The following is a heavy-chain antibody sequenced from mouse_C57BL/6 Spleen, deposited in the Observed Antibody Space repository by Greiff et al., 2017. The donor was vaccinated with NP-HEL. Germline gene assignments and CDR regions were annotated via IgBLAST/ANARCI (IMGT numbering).Heavy chain of an antibody. CDR2: ISYDGSN. D-gene: IGHD1-1*01. Sequence: EVHLVESGPGLVKPSQSLSLTCSVTGYSITSGYYWNWIRQFPGNKLEWMGYISYDGSNNYNPSLKNRISITRDTSKNQFFLKLNSVTTEDTATYYCARAYGSIGGYFDVWGTGTTVTVSS. CDR1: GYSITSGYY. J-gene: IGHJ1*03. CDR3: ARAYGSIGGYFDV. V-gene: IGHV3-6*01.